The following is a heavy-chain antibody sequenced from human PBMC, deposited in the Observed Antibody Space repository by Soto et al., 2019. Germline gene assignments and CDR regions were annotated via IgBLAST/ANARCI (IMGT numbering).Heavy chain of an antibody. Sequence: GGSLRLSCAASGFTFSSYGMHWVRQAPGKGLEWVAVIWYDGSNKYYADSVKGRFTISRDNSKNTLYLQMNSLRAEDTAVYYCARVSPAAPVLLWFGEDDKNHYAFDIWGQGTMVTVSS. V-gene: IGHV3-33*01. D-gene: IGHD3-10*01. CDR1: GFTFSSYG. J-gene: IGHJ3*02. CDR2: IWYDGSNK. CDR3: ARVSPAAPVLLWFGEDDKNHYAFDI.